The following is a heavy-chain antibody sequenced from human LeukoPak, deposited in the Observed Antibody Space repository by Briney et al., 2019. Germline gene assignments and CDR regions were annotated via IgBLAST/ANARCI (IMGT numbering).Heavy chain of an antibody. J-gene: IGHJ6*03. V-gene: IGHV4-34*01. CDR1: GGSFSGYY. D-gene: IGHD3-22*01. CDR3: ARGGSGSMNPDYYYYMDV. CDR2: INHSGST. Sequence: SETLSVTCAVYGGSFSGYYWSWIRQPPGKGLEWIGEINHSGSTNYNPSLKSRVTISVDTSKNQFSLKLSSVTAADTAVYYCARGGSGSMNPDYYYYMDVWGKGTTVSVSS.